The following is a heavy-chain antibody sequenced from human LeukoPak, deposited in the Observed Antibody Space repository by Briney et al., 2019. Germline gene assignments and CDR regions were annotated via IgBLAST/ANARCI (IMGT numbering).Heavy chain of an antibody. CDR1: GFTFDDYA. CDR3: ARVFGAGYSDY. D-gene: IGHD4/OR15-4a*01. V-gene: IGHV3-9*01. CDR2: INWNSDSI. Sequence: PGGSLRLSCAVSGFTFDDYAMHWVRQVPGKGLEWVSGINWNSDSIGYADSVKGRFTTSRDNAKNSLYLQMNSLRAEDTAVYYCARVFGAGYSDYWGQGTLVTVSP. J-gene: IGHJ4*02.